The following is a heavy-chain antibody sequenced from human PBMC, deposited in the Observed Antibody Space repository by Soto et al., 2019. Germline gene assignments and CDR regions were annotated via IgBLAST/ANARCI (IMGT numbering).Heavy chain of an antibody. Sequence: QVQLQESGPGLVKPSETLSLTCTVSGDSISSFYWSWIRQSPGKGLEWIGYISYSGSTNYNPSLQSRVTISADTSTNQFSLKLSSVTAADTAVYYCARDYSSGGFDYWGQGTLVTVSS. CDR3: ARDYSSGGFDY. J-gene: IGHJ4*02. D-gene: IGHD6-19*01. CDR1: GDSISSFY. CDR2: ISYSGST. V-gene: IGHV4-59*01.